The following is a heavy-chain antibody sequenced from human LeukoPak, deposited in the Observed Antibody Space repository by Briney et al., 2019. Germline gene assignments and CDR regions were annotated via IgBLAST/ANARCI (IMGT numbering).Heavy chain of an antibody. D-gene: IGHD6-13*01. CDR1: GGSISSYY. CDR2: IYYSGST. CDR3: ARLAAAGTGSTFVDY. V-gene: IGHV4-59*08. Sequence: SETLSLTCTVSGGSISSYYWSWIRQPLGKGLEWIGYIYYSGSTNYNPSLKSRVTISVDTSKNQFSLKLSSVTAADTAVYYCARLAAAGTGSTFVDYWGQGTLVTVSS. J-gene: IGHJ4*02.